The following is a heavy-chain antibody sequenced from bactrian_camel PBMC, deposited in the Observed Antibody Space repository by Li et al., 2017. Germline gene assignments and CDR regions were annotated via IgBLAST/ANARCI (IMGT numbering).Heavy chain of an antibody. Sequence: VQLVESGGGSVQAGESLRLSCAASGFDTPDTNMGWFRQAPGKDLMWVSTISDDGVTTVYKDSVKGRFTVSQDNAKNTLYLEMNSLKPEDTNMYYCAAKAEGGCWPRGGLGWRAVEYWGQGTQVTVS. D-gene: IGHD1*01. V-gene: IGHV3S40*01. CDR2: ISDDGVTT. CDR1: GFDTPDTN. J-gene: IGHJ4*01. CDR3: AAKAEGGCWPRGGLGWRAVEY.